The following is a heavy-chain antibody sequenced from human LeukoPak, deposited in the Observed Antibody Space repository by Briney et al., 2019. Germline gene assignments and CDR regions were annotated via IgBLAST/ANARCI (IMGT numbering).Heavy chain of an antibody. Sequence: GGSLRLSCAASGFTFSSYWMSWVRQAPGKGLEWVANIKQDGSEKYYVDSVKGRLTISRDNAKNSLYLQMNSLRAEDTAVYYCARGIVVVPASDYYMDVWGKGTTVTVSS. J-gene: IGHJ6*03. V-gene: IGHV3-7*04. CDR2: IKQDGSEK. CDR3: ARGIVVVPASDYYMDV. CDR1: GFTFSSYW. D-gene: IGHD2-2*01.